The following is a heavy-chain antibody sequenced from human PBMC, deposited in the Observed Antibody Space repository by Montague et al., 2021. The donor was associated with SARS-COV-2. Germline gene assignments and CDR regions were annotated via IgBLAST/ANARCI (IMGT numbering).Heavy chain of an antibody. D-gene: IGHD3-3*01. Sequence: SLRLSCAASGFTFSSYEMNWVRQAPGKGLEWVSYISSSGSTIYYADSVKGRFTISRDNAKNSLYLQMNGLRAEDTAVYYCAREKRRITIFGVVIIEYFDLWGRGTLVTVSS. V-gene: IGHV3-48*03. CDR3: AREKRRITIFGVVIIEYFDL. CDR1: GFTFSSYE. J-gene: IGHJ2*01. CDR2: ISSSGSTI.